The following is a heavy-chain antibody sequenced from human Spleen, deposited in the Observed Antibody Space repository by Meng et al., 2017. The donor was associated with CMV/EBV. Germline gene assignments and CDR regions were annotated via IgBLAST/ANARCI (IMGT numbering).Heavy chain of an antibody. CDR1: TFTGYY. V-gene: IGHV1-2*02. CDR3: ARKDIVIVATADWFPYDS. Sequence: TFTGYYMHWVRQAPGQGLGWMGWINPNSGGTTYAQKFQGRVTMTRDTSISTTYMELSGLRSDDTAVYYCARKDIVIVATADWFPYDSWGQGTLVTVSS. CDR2: INPNSGGT. D-gene: IGHD2-2*01. J-gene: IGHJ4*02.